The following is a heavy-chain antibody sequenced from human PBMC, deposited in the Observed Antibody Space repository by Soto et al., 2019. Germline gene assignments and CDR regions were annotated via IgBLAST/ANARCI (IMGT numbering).Heavy chain of an antibody. CDR3: ARERPYGSGSFSNYFDY. CDR1: GGSISSGGYY. CDR2: IYYSGST. J-gene: IGHJ4*02. D-gene: IGHD3-10*01. V-gene: IGHV4-31*03. Sequence: PSETLSLTCTVSGGSISSGGYYWSWIRQHPGKGLEWIGYIYYSGSTYYNPSLKSRVTISVDTSKNQFSLKLSSVTAADTAVYYCARERPYGSGSFSNYFDYWGQGTLVTVSS.